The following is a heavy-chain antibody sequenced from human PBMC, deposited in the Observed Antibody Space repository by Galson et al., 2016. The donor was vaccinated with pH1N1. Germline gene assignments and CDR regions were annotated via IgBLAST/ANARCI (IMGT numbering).Heavy chain of an antibody. J-gene: IGHJ4*02. CDR3: ARDLMGGTYAADY. D-gene: IGHD1-26*01. CDR2: ISPGSTKT. CDR1: GYTFTRYG. V-gene: IGHV1-3*01. Sequence: SVKVSCKASGYTFTRYGMHWVRQAPGRSLEWMGWISPGSTKTKYSQKFQGRVTVTRDSSATTAYMELSSLTFEDTAVYYCARDLMGGTYAADYWGQGTQVTVS.